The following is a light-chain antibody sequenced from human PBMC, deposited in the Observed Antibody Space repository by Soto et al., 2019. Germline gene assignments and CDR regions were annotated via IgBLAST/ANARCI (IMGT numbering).Light chain of an antibody. CDR3: QQSYTTPWT. V-gene: IGKV1-39*01. J-gene: IGKJ1*01. Sequence: DIQITQSPSSLSSSVLDRFTITCRASQSISGYLNWYQQKPGNAPNLLIYAAATLQSGVPSRFSGSGSGTDFTLTISSLQPEDFATYFCQQSYTTPWTFGQGTKVDIK. CDR2: AAA. CDR1: QSISGY.